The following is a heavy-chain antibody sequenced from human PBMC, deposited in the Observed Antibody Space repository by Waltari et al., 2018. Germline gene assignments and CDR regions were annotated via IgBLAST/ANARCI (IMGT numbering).Heavy chain of an antibody. Sequence: EEQVVETGGGLIQPGGSLRLACAASGFSVPTNYMNWVRPAPGKGLEWVSLIYSGCTTYYADSVKGRFTISRDSSKNILYLQLARLRAEDTAVYYCARLSSSSPYSYYYYIDVWGKGTTVTVSS. CDR1: GFSVPTNY. CDR3: ARLSSSSPYSYYYYIDV. J-gene: IGHJ6*03. V-gene: IGHV3-53*02. D-gene: IGHD6-6*01. CDR2: IYSGCTT.